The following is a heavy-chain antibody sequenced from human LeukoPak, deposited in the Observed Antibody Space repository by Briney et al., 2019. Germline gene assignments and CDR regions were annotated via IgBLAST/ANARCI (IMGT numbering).Heavy chain of an antibody. Sequence: PSQTLSLTCAVSGGSISSGGYSWSWIRQPPGKGLEWIGYIYHSGSTYYNPSLKSRVTISVDRSKNQFSLKLSSVTAADTAVYYCAREYYDILTGYGWFDPWGQGTLVTVSS. J-gene: IGHJ5*02. CDR2: IYHSGST. D-gene: IGHD3-9*01. CDR1: GGSISSGGYS. V-gene: IGHV4-30-2*01. CDR3: AREYYDILTGYGWFDP.